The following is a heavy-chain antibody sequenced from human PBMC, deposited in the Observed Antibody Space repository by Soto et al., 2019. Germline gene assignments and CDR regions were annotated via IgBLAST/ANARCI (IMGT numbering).Heavy chain of an antibody. CDR1: GFNFDDYG. CDR3: ARGISGYDDYFDT. J-gene: IGHJ4*02. CDR2: INWNSNSR. Sequence: EVQLVESGGGVVRPGGSLRLSCAASGFNFDDYGMSWVRQAPGKGLEWVSGINWNSNSRGYADSVKGRFTISRDNVQNSLYLEMNSLRAEDTAFYYCARGISGYDDYFDTWGQGTLVTVSS. D-gene: IGHD5-12*01. V-gene: IGHV3-20*04.